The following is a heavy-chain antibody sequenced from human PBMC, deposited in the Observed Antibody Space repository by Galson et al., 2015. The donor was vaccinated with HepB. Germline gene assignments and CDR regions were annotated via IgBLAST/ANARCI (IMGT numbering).Heavy chain of an antibody. J-gene: IGHJ4*02. D-gene: IGHD3-3*01. Sequence: SLRLSCAASGFTFSSYSMNWVRQAPGKGLEWVSYISSSSSTIYYADSVKGRFTISRDNAKNSLYLQMNSLRDEDTAVYYCARVPYDFWSGYWGFFDYWGQGTLVTVS. CDR3: ARVPYDFWSGYWGFFDY. V-gene: IGHV3-48*02. CDR2: ISSSSSTI. CDR1: GFTFSSYS.